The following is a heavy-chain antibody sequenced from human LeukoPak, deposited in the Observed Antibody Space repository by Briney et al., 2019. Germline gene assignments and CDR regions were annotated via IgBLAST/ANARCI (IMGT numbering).Heavy chain of an antibody. V-gene: IGHV4-39*07. CDR1: GGSISSGPYF. CDR2: IHHTGST. D-gene: IGHD2-2*01. J-gene: IGHJ3*02. Sequence: SETLSLTCTVSGGSISSGPYFWGWIRQPPGKGLEWIGNIHHTGSTYYKSSLRSRVTMSVDTSSNQFSLRLSSVTAADTAMYYCARLDGGHLGFCGSYSCNGAFDIWGQGTMVTVSS. CDR3: ARLDGGHLGFCGSYSCNGAFDI.